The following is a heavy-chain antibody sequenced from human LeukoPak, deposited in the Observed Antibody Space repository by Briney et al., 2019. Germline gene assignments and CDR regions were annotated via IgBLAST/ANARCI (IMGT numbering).Heavy chain of an antibody. CDR2: IDPSDSYT. D-gene: IGHD6-19*01. V-gene: IGHV5-10-1*01. J-gene: IGHJ4*02. CDR1: GYSFTSYW. CDR3: ARARGWYGGVDY. Sequence: GEPLRTSCKGAGYSFTSYWISWVRPMPGKGLEWMGRIDPSDSYTNYSPSFQGHVTISADKSISTAYLQWSSLKASDTAMYYCARARGWYGGVDYWGQGTLVTVSS.